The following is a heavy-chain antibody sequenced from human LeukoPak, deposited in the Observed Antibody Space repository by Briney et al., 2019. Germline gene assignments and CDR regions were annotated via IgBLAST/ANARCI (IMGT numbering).Heavy chain of an antibody. Sequence: GASVTVSCKASGYTFTGYGISWVRQAPGQGLEWMGWISAYNGNTNYAQKLQGRVTMTTDTSTSTAYMELRSLRSDDTAVYYCARTQYYYDSSGYVDYWGQGTLVTVSS. D-gene: IGHD3-22*01. CDR3: ARTQYYYDSSGYVDY. V-gene: IGHV1-18*01. CDR1: GYTFTGYG. J-gene: IGHJ4*02. CDR2: ISAYNGNT.